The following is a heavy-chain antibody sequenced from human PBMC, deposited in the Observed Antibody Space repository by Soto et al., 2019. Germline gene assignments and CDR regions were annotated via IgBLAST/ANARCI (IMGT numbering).Heavy chain of an antibody. Sequence: PGGSLRLSCAASEFSFDDYSMSWVRQAPGKGLEWVSSITYTGVSTYYTDSVKGRFTISRDNSKNTLYLQMNSLRTEDAAVYYCARKGPSVFDYWGQGTLVTVS. CDR2: ITYTGVST. CDR1: EFSFDDYS. V-gene: IGHV3-23*01. CDR3: ARKGPSVFDY. J-gene: IGHJ4*02.